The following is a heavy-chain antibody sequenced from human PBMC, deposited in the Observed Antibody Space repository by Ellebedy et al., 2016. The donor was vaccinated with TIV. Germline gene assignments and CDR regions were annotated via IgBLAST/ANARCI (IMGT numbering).Heavy chain of an antibody. CDR3: ARGRGYNYGYPTEGGLFDS. V-gene: IGHV1-69*13. Sequence: ASVKVSXXTSGGTFNKYAISWVRQAPGQGLEWMGGIVAILGTAKHAQKFQGRVTITADEGTRTAYMELSSLRSEDTAVYYCARGRGYNYGYPTEGGLFDSWGQGTLVTVSS. J-gene: IGHJ4*02. CDR1: GGTFNKYA. D-gene: IGHD5-18*01. CDR2: IVAILGTA.